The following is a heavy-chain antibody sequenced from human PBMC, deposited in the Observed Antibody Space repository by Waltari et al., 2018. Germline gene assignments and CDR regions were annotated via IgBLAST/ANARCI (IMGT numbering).Heavy chain of an antibody. V-gene: IGHV4-34*01. CDR1: GGSFSGYY. CDR2: INHSGST. J-gene: IGHJ6*03. D-gene: IGHD6-13*01. Sequence: QVQLQQWGAGLLTPSETLSLTCAVYGGSFSGYYWSWIRQPPGKGLELIGEINHSGSTNYNPSLKSRVTISVDTSKNQFSLKLSSVTAADTAVYYCARGGMRGMGYYYYMDVWGKGTTVTVSS. CDR3: ARGGMRGMGYYYYMDV.